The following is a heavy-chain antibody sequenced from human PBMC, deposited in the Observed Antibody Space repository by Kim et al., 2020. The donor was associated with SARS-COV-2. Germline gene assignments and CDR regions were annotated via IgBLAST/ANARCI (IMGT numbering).Heavy chain of an antibody. V-gene: IGHV3-30*18. CDR2: ISYDGSNK. Sequence: GGSLRLSCAASGFTFSSYGIHWVRQAPGKGLEWVAVISYDGSNKYYADSVKGRFTISRDNSKNTLYLQMNSLRAEDPAVYYCAKDRAMVRGVEYYDYYG. J-gene: IGHJ6*01. D-gene: IGHD3-10*01. CDR3: AKDRAMVRGVEYYDYYG. CDR1: GFTFSSYG.